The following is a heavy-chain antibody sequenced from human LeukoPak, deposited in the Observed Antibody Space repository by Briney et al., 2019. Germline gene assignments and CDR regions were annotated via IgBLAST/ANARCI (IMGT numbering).Heavy chain of an antibody. Sequence: ASVKVSCKASGYTFTSYGISWVRQAPGQGLEWMGLISAYNGNTNYAQKLQGRVTMTTDTSTSTAYMELRSPRSDDTAVYYCARDTALGVVTADFDYWGQGTLVTVSS. D-gene: IGHD2-21*02. CDR1: GYTFTSYG. CDR2: ISAYNGNT. V-gene: IGHV1-18*01. J-gene: IGHJ4*02. CDR3: ARDTALGVVTADFDY.